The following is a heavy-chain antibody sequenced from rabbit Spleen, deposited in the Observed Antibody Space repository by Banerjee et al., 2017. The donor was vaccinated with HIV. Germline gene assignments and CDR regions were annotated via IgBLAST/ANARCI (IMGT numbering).Heavy chain of an antibody. D-gene: IGHD2-1*01. Sequence: QEQLVESGGGLVQPGGSLKLSCKASGFDFSNYGVSWVRQTPGKGLEWIGYIEPIFGRTYYASWGDGRFTISSHNAQNTLYLQLSSLTAADTATYFCVRDQAGDIGWNFILWGPGT. CDR2: IEPIFGRT. CDR3: VRDQAGDIGWNFIL. V-gene: IGHV1S47*01. CDR1: GFDFSNYG. J-gene: IGHJ4*01.